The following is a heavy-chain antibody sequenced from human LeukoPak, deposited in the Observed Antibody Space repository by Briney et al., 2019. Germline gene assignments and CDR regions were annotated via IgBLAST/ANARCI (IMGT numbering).Heavy chain of an antibody. D-gene: IGHD6-13*01. V-gene: IGHV3-23*01. CDR1: GFTFSSYA. Sequence: GGSLRLSCGASGFTFSSYAMSWVRQAPGKGLEWVSAIGSGTYYADSVKGRFTISRDNSKNTLYLQMNSLRAEDTAVYYCAKGSAGGRPYYFDYWGQGTLVPVSS. CDR3: AKGSAGGRPYYFDY. J-gene: IGHJ4*02. CDR2: IGSGT.